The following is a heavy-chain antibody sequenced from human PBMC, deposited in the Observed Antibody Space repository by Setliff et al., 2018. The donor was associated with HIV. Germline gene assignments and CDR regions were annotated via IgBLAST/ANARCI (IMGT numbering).Heavy chain of an antibody. CDR2: ISNYNGNT. V-gene: IGHV1-18*04. J-gene: IGHJ3*02. CDR1: GYTFTDYY. Sequence: ASVKVSCKASGYTFTDYYIHWVRQAPGQGLEWMGWISNYNGNTNYAQKFHGRVTMTTDTSTRTAYMEMRGLTYDDTAVYYCARASGGNSVENGFDIWGQGTMVTVSS. CDR3: ARASGGNSVENGFDI. D-gene: IGHD1-26*01.